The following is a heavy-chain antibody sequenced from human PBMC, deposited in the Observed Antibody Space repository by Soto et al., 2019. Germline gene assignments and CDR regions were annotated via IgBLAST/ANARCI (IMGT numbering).Heavy chain of an antibody. CDR3: TPENDYWYYFDE. CDR1: GFSFSSYA. V-gene: IGHV3-30*09. J-gene: IGHJ4*02. CDR2: ISYDGNNQ. D-gene: IGHD2-8*02. Sequence: GALRLSCAASGFSFSSYAMHWVRQAPGKGLEWVAVISYDGNNQYYGDSVQGRFAISRDNSKNTLYLQMNSLRPEDAAVYYCTPENDYWYYFDEWRQGT.